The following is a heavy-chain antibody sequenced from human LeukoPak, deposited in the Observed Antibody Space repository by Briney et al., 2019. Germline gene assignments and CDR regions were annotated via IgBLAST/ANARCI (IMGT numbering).Heavy chain of an antibody. V-gene: IGHV1-69*13. CDR3: ARGDSVPLGGGNLLRVLYFND. CDR2: IIPMFGST. D-gene: IGHD4-23*01. Sequence: SVKVSCKASGGTFNSYAISWVRQAPGQGLEWMGGIIPMFGSTDYAQKFQGRLTITADESTTTAYLELSSLRSEDTAVYYCARGDSVPLGGGNLLRVLYFNDWGQGTLVAVSS. J-gene: IGHJ1*01. CDR1: GGTFNSYA.